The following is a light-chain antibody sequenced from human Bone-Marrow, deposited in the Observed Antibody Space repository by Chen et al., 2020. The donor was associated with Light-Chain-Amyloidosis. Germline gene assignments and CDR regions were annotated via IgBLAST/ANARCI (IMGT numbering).Light chain of an antibody. CDR2: EDD. V-gene: IGLV6-57*01. CDR1: SGSIATNY. CDR3: QSYQGSSQGV. Sequence: NFMLTQPHSVSESTGTTVIISCTRSSGSIATNYVQWYQQRPGSSPTTVIYEDDQRPSGVPERFSGSIDRSSNSASLTISGLKTEDEADYYCQSYQGSSQGVFGGGTKLTVL. J-gene: IGLJ3*02.